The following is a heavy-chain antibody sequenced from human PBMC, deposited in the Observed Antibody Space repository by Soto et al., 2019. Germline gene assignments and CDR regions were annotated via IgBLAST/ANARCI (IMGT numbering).Heavy chain of an antibody. V-gene: IGHV1-8*01. J-gene: IGHJ4*02. Sequence: QVQLVQSGAEVKKPGASVKVSCKASGYTFTSYDINWVRQATGQGLGWMGWMNPNSGNTGYAQKFQGRVTMTRNTSISTAYMELSSLRSEDTAVYYCARVERAYGSGTPDYWGQGPLVTVSS. CDR3: ARVERAYGSGTPDY. CDR2: MNPNSGNT. CDR1: GYTFTSYD. D-gene: IGHD3-10*01.